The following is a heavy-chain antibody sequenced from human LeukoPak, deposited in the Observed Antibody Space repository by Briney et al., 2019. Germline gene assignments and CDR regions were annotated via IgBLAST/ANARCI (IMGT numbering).Heavy chain of an antibody. CDR1: GGPFTNDNYY. CDR3: ARHPLTRRYCTTTYCRNWFDP. CDR2: INYRRST. D-gene: IGHD2-8*01. J-gene: IGHJ5*02. Sequence: PSDTLSLICTVSGGPFTNDNYYWGWIRQPPGQGLEWIGSINYRRSTNYKPSLKSRATITLDPSQNLFSLRLRSVTAADTVAYFCARHPLTRRYCTTTYCRNWFDPWGQGTLVTVSS. V-gene: IGHV4-39*01.